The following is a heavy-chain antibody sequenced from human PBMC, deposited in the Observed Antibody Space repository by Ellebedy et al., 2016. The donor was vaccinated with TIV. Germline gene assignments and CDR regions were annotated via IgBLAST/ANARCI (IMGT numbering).Heavy chain of an antibody. J-gene: IGHJ4*02. CDR3: ARHDHASASYYNT. D-gene: IGHD3-10*01. V-gene: IGHV3-21*04. CDR2: ISSSGSHI. CDR1: GFTFGSDI. Sequence: PGGSLRLSCVGSGFTFGSDIMNWVRQPPGKGLEWVSSISSSGSHIFHADSVKCRVTISRDNAKNSLYLQMTSLRAEDTALYYCARHDHASASYYNTWGQGTLVTVSS.